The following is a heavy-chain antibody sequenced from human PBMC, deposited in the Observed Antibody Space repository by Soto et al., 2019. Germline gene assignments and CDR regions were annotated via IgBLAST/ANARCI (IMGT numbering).Heavy chain of an antibody. CDR1: GFTFSDYY. CDR3: AREGGALAGQYYFDY. D-gene: IGHD6-19*01. CDR2: ITSSSSFT. Sequence: LRLSCSASGFTFSDYYMSWIRQAPGKGLEWISYITSSSSFTNYADSVRGRFTISRDNAKNSLYLQIHSLRAEDTAVYYCAREGGALAGQYYFDYWGQGTLVTVSS. V-gene: IGHV3-11*06. J-gene: IGHJ4*02.